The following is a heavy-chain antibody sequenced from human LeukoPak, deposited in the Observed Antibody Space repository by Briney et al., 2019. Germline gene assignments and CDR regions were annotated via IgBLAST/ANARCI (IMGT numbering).Heavy chain of an antibody. CDR3: ARDSYENDFGAKSEEYYFDS. Sequence: QPGGSLRLSCAASGFTVSSNYMSWVRQAPGKGLEWVSIIYGDGSAYYADSVKGRFTISRDKAQNSLHLQINTLRAEDTAVYYCARDSYENDFGAKSEEYYFDSWGQGTLVTVSS. CDR2: IYGDGSA. J-gene: IGHJ4*02. V-gene: IGHV3-53*01. D-gene: IGHD4-23*01. CDR1: GFTVSSNY.